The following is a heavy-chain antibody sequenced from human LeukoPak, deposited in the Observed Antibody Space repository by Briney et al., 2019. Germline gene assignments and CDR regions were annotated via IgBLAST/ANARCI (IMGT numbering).Heavy chain of an antibody. CDR3: ASPTRGLETGYYYMDV. CDR1: GYTFNNFD. V-gene: IGHV1-2*02. CDR2: INPNSGGT. D-gene: IGHD3-3*01. J-gene: IGHJ6*03. Sequence: GASVKVSCKASGYTFNNFDIDWIRQAPGQGLEWMGWINPNSGGTKYAQKFQGRVTMTRDTSISTAYMELSSLRSDDTAVFYCASPTRGLETGYYYMDVWGKGTTVTISS.